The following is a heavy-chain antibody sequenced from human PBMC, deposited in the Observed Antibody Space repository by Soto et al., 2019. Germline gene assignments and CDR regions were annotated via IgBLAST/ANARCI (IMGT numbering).Heavy chain of an antibody. CDR1: GGTFSSYS. V-gene: IGHV1-69*01. Sequence: QVQLVQSGAEVKKPGSSVKVSCKASGGTFSSYSINWVRQAPGQGLEWMGEIIPIFGTANYAQKFQGRVTITADESTSTAHMELSSLRSEDTAVYSCARDGGRPPGGMDYWGKGTLVTVSS. CDR2: IIPIFGTA. J-gene: IGHJ4*02. D-gene: IGHD1-26*01. CDR3: ARDGGRPPGGMDY.